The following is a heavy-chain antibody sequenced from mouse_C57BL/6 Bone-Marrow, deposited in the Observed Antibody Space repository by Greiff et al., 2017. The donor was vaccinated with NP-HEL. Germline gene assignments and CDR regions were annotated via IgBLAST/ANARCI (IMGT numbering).Heavy chain of an antibody. D-gene: IGHD3-3*01. CDR1: GYTFTSYW. CDR3: SRGGRGRTDFEV. Sequence: QVQLQQPGAELVKPGASVKLSCKASGYTFTSYWMPWVKQRPGQGLEWIGMIHPGSGSTNYNEKFKSKATLTVDKSSSTAYMQLSRLTSEDSAVYECSRGGRGRTDFEVWGKGTTVTVSS. CDR2: IHPGSGST. J-gene: IGHJ1*03. V-gene: IGHV1-64*01.